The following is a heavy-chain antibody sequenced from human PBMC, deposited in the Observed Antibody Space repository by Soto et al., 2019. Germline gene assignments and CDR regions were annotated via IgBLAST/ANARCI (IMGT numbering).Heavy chain of an antibody. D-gene: IGHD5-12*01. V-gene: IGHV1-46*03. CDR3: ASHGSGYTTAFGQYYFDY. CDR2: INPSGGST. J-gene: IGHJ4*02. Sequence: QVQLVQSGAEVKKPGASVKVSCKASGYTFTSYYMHWVRQAPGQGLEWMGIINPSGGSTSYAQKXQGRVTMTRDXXTXTXXMELSSLRSEDTAVYYCASHGSGYTTAFGQYYFDYWGQGTLVTVSS. CDR1: GYTFTSYY.